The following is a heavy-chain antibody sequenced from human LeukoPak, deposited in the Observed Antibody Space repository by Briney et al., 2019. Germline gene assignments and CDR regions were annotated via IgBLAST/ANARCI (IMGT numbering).Heavy chain of an antibody. CDR1: GFTFSSYG. D-gene: IGHD3-22*01. CDR3: AKDYYDSSGYYGYFDY. J-gene: IGHJ4*02. V-gene: IGHV3-23*01. CDR2: ISGSGGST. Sequence: GGSLRLSCAASGFTFSSYGMSWVRQAPGKGLEWVSAISGSGGSTYYADSVKGRFTISRDNSKNTLYLQMNSLRAEDTAVYYCAKDYYDSSGYYGYFDYWGQGTLVTVSS.